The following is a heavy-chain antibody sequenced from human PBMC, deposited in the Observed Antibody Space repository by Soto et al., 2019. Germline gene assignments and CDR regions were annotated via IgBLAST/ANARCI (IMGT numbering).Heavy chain of an antibody. CDR1: GYTFTSYD. CDR2: MNPNSGNT. V-gene: IGHV1-8*01. Sequence: ASVKVSCKASGYTFTSYDINWVRQATGQGLEWMGWMNPNSGNTGYAQKFQGRVTMTRNTSISTAYMELSSLRSEDTAVYYCARVQDATYYYDSSGCQNGYYYYGMDVWGQGTTVTVSS. J-gene: IGHJ6*02. CDR3: ARVQDATYYYDSSGCQNGYYYYGMDV. D-gene: IGHD3-22*01.